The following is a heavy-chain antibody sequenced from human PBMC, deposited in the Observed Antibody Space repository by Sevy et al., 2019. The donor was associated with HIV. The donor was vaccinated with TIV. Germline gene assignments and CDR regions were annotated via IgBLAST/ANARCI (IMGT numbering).Heavy chain of an antibody. CDR2: ISGSGGST. V-gene: IGHV3-23*01. CDR3: AKDVAVAGTGGAY. J-gene: IGHJ4*02. Sequence: GGSLRLSCAASGFTFSSYAMSWVRQAPGKGLEWVSAISGSGGSTYYAYSVKGRFTISRDNSKNTLYLQMNSLRAEDTAVYYCAKDVAVAGTGGAYWGQGTLVTVSS. D-gene: IGHD6-19*01. CDR1: GFTFSSYA.